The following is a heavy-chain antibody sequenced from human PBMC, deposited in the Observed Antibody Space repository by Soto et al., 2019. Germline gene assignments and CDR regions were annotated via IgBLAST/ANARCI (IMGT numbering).Heavy chain of an antibody. V-gene: IGHV4-59*01. CDR1: GGSISIYY. CDR2: IYYSGNT. D-gene: IGHD6-13*01. Sequence: SETLSLTCTISGGSISIYYWSWIRQSPGKGLEWIGYIYYSGNTNYNPSLKSRVTISLDTSKSQFSLKLSSVTAADTAVYYCARGPSYSSSWSNYYGMDVWGQGTTVTVSS. CDR3: ARGPSYSSSWSNYYGMDV. J-gene: IGHJ6*02.